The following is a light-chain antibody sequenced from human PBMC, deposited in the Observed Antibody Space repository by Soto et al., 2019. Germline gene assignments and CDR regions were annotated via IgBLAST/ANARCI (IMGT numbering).Light chain of an antibody. CDR3: QQSYSTPRT. CDR1: QSISSS. Sequence: DIQMTQSPSSLSASVRDRVTITCRASQSISSSLNWYQQKPGKAPKLLIYAASSLQSGVTSRFIGSGSGTDFTLTISSLQPEDFATYYCQQSYSTPRTFGQGTKVEIK. J-gene: IGKJ1*01. V-gene: IGKV1-39*01. CDR2: AAS.